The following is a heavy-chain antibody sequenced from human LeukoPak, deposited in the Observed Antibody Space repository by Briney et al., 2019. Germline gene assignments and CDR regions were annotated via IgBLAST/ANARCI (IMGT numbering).Heavy chain of an antibody. D-gene: IGHD1-14*01. CDR3: ARVAPYNRHWYDACDI. CDR2: IYTGDSDT. J-gene: IGHJ3*02. Sequence: GESLKISCKGSGYRFINYWIGWVRQIPGEGLDWMGIIYTGDSDTRYRPSFQGQVTISADKSSATAYLQWSSLKASDTAMYYCARVAPYNRHWYDACDIWGQGTLVTVSS. V-gene: IGHV5-51*01. CDR1: GYRFINYW.